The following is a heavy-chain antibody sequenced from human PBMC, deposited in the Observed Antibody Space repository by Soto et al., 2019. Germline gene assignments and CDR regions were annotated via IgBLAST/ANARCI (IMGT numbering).Heavy chain of an antibody. CDR2: IIPILDLA. CDR1: GGTVSSYT. Sequence: QVQLVQSGSEVKKPGSSLKVSCKASGGTVSSYTFSWVRQSPGQGLEWMGRIIPILDLANYAPKVQGRVSITADKSTRTGYVELNRLGSEHTAVYNFAIPRNVGLYGDSDLEDWDQGTLDIVSS. V-gene: IGHV1-69*02. J-gene: IGHJ4*02. D-gene: IGHD4-17*01. CDR3: AIPRNVGLYGDSDLED.